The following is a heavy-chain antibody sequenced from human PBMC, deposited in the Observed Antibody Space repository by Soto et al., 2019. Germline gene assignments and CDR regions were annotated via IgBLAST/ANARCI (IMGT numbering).Heavy chain of an antibody. V-gene: IGHV3-23*01. D-gene: IGHD3-10*01. CDR1: GFIFSNYA. CDR2: ITGSGGST. Sequence: EVQLLESGGGLVQPGGSLRLSCAASGFIFSNYAMIWVRQAPGKGLQWVSAITGSGGSTFYADSVKGRFTISRDNSKNRPYLEMTRLRAEATAVYHCAKYEGFGAFSLSVFDYWGQGTMVTVSS. CDR3: AKYEGFGAFSLSVFDY. J-gene: IGHJ4*02.